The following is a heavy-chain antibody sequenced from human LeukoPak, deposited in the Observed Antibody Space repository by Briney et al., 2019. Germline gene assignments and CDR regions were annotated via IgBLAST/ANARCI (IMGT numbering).Heavy chain of an antibody. V-gene: IGHV3-11*04. CDR3: ARAPTVLVGYCSSSSCQADY. D-gene: IGHD2-2*01. CDR2: ISNSGSTI. Sequence: GGSLRLSCAASGFIFSDYYMSWIRQAPGKGLEWVSYISNSGSTIYYADSVRGRFTISRDNAENSLYLQMNSLRVEDTAVYYCARAPTVLVGYCSSSSCQADYWGQGTLVTVSS. CDR1: GFIFSDYY. J-gene: IGHJ4*02.